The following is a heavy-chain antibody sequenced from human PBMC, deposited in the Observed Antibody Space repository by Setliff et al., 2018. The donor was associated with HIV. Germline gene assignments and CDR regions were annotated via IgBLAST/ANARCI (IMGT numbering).Heavy chain of an antibody. D-gene: IGHD6-13*01. Sequence: SETLSLTCTVSGGSISSSGYYWGWIRQPPGKGLEWIGSIYYPGRYFHNPSLKSRITISVATSKNQFSLKLSSVTAADTAVYVCARGRGSSSSWPIDYWGQGTLVTVSS. CDR1: GGSISSSGYY. J-gene: IGHJ4*02. CDR3: ARGRGSSSSWPIDY. V-gene: IGHV4-39*07. CDR2: IYYPGRY.